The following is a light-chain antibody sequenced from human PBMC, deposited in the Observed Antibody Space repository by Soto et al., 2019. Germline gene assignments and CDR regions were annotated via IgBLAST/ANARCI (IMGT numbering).Light chain of an antibody. CDR2: DAS. Sequence: EVVMTQSPATLSVSPGERATLSCRASQSVSSRLAWYQQKPGQAPRLLIYDASNRATGIPARFSGSGSGTDFTLTISRLEPEDFAVYYCQQYGSSPPSITFGQGTRLEIK. J-gene: IGKJ5*01. V-gene: IGKV3-20*01. CDR3: QQYGSSPPSIT. CDR1: QSVSSR.